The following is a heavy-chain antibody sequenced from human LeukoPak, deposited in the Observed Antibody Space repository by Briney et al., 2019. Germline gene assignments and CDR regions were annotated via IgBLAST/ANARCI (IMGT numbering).Heavy chain of an antibody. J-gene: IGHJ6*03. D-gene: IGHD6-25*01. CDR2: ISTVSTYK. CDR1: GFTFTDYS. CDR3: ASDGSGFYLYYYMDV. V-gene: IGHV3-21*01. Sequence: GGSLILSCAASGFTFTDYSMTWVRQAPGKGLEWVSSISTVSTYKFYSDSVKGRFTISRDNAKNTLYLQMSSLTAEDTAVYYCASDGSGFYLYYYMDVWGRGTPVTVSS.